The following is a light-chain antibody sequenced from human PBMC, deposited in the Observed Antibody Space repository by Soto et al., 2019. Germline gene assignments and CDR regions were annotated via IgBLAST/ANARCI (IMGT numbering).Light chain of an antibody. J-gene: IGLJ1*01. Sequence: ALTQPASVSGSPGQSITISCTGTSSNVGSYNLVSWYQQHPGKAPKLMIYEVSKRPSGVSNRFSGSKSGNTASLTISGLQAEDEADYHCCSYAGSYTYVFGPGTKVTVL. CDR2: EVS. CDR1: SSNVGSYNL. CDR3: CSYAGSYTYV. V-gene: IGLV2-23*02.